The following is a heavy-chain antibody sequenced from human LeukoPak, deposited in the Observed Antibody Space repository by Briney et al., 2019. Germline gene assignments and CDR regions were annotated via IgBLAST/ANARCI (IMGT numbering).Heavy chain of an antibody. J-gene: IGHJ4*02. D-gene: IGHD3-22*01. CDR2: ISGSGGST. V-gene: IGHV3-23*01. Sequence: PGGSLRFSCAASGFTFSSYAMNWVRQAPGKGLESTSSISGSGGSTYYADSVKGRFTITRDNSKNTLYLQMNSLRAEDTAVYYCAKQVAPYYYDSSGYYYDYWGQGTLVTVSS. CDR3: AKQVAPYYYDSSGYYYDY. CDR1: GFTFSSYA.